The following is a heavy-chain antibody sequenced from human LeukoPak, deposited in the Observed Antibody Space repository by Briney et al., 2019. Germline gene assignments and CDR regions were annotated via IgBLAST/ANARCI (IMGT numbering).Heavy chain of an antibody. V-gene: IGHV3-7*03. J-gene: IGHJ4*02. Sequence: GGSLRLSCAASGFSFSSYWMTWARQAPGKGLESVANINEDGSDKYYVDSVKGRFTISRDNAKNSLYLQMNSLRAEDTALYYCARDGDVIAVAGRWYYFDYWGQGTLVTVSS. CDR1: GFSFSSYW. CDR2: INEDGSDK. CDR3: ARDGDVIAVAGRWYYFDY. D-gene: IGHD6-19*01.